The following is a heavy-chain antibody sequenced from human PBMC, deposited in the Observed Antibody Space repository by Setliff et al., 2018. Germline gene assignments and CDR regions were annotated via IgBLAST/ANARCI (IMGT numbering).Heavy chain of an antibody. CDR2: ISVHTGNT. D-gene: IGHD2-8*01. CDR3: SRLVRFCTRVACQTLSGGEF. J-gene: IGHJ1*01. Sequence: GASVKVSCKTSGYTFTNYGIAWVRQAPGQGLEWMGWISVHTGNTFYSPKFHGRVTLTTDTSTNTAYMELRSLGSDDTAVYYCSRLVRFCTRVACQTLSGGEFWGQGTLVTVS. V-gene: IGHV1-18*01. CDR1: GYTFTNYG.